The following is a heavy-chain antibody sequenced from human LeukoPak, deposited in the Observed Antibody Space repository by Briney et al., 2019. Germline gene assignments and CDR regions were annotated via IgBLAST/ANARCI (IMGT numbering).Heavy chain of an antibody. CDR2: ISYDGSNK. V-gene: IGHV3-30*18. J-gene: IGHJ4*02. CDR3: AKDDLTYYYDSSGYDY. CDR1: GFTFSSYG. D-gene: IGHD3-22*01. Sequence: PGGSLRLSCAASGFTFSSYGMHWVRQAPGKGLEWVAVISYDGSNKYYADSVRGRFTISRDNSKNTLYLQMNSLRAEDTAVYYCAKDDLTYYYDSSGYDYWGQGTLVTVSS.